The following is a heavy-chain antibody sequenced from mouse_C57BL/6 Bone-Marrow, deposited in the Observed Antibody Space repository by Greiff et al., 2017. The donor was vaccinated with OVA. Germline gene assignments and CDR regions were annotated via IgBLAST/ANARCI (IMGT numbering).Heavy chain of an antibody. Sequence: VQLQQSGAELVKPGASVTLSCKASGYTFTDYEMHWVKQTPGHGLEWIGAIVPETGGSAYNQKFKGKAILTVDKSSSTAYMEVYILISRHSADYYCANVYGSYYAVDCWGRGNAVTLTS. J-gene: IGHJ4*01. CDR3: ANVYGSYYAVDC. D-gene: IGHD1-1*02. CDR1: GYTFTDYE. V-gene: IGHV1-15*01. CDR2: IVPETGGS.